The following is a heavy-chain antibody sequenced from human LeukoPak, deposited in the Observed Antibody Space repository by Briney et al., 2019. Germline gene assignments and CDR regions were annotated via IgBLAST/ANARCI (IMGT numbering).Heavy chain of an antibody. Sequence: GGSLRLSCAASGFTFSSYGMHWVRQAPGKGLEWVAFIRYDGSNKYYADSVKGRFTISRDNSKNTLYLQMNSLRVEDTAVYYCAKDRGSGWYFDYWGQGTLVTVSS. J-gene: IGHJ4*02. CDR1: GFTFSSYG. CDR2: IRYDGSNK. CDR3: AKDRGSGWYFDY. D-gene: IGHD6-19*01. V-gene: IGHV3-30*02.